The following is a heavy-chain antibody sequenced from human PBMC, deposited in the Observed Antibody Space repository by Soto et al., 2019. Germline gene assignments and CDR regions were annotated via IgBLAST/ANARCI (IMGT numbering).Heavy chain of an antibody. V-gene: IGHV1-18*01. CDR3: AREPYDYIWGSYRYTGDRPLFDY. J-gene: IGHJ4*02. CDR1: GYTFTSYG. D-gene: IGHD3-16*02. CDR2: ISAYNGNT. Sequence: ASVKVSCKASGYTFTSYGISWVRQAPGQGLEWMGWISAYNGNTNYAQKLQGRVTMTTDTSTSTAYMELRSLRSDDTAVYYCAREPYDYIWGSYRYTGDRPLFDYWGQGTLVTVSS.